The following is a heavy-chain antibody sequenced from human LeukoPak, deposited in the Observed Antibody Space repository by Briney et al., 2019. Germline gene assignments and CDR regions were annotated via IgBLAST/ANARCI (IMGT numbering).Heavy chain of an antibody. CDR3: AKFGITRVRYFDY. CDR2: ISSSGSTI. Sequence: GGSLRLSCAASGFTFSSYEMNWVRQAPGKGLEWVSYISSSGSTIYYADSVKGRFTISRDNSKNTLYLQMNSLRAEDTAVYYCAKFGITRVRYFDYWGQGTLVTVSS. V-gene: IGHV3-48*03. CDR1: GFTFSSYE. D-gene: IGHD3-10*01. J-gene: IGHJ4*02.